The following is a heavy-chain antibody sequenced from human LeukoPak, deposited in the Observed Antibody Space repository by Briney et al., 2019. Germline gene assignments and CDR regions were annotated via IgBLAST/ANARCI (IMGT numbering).Heavy chain of an antibody. V-gene: IGHV3-48*03. J-gene: IGHJ6*03. CDR2: ISSSGSTI. D-gene: IGHD2-15*01. CDR3: ARESAYCSGGSCHRYYYYMGV. CDR1: GFTFSSYE. Sequence: GGSLRLSCAASGFTFSSYEMNWVRQAPGKGLEWVSYISSSGSTIYYADSVKGRFTISRDNAKNSLYLQMNSLRAEDTAVYYCARESAYCSGGSCHRYYYYMGVWGKGTTVTVSS.